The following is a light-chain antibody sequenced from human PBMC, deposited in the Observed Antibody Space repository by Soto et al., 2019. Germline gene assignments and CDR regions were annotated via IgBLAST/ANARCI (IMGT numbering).Light chain of an antibody. CDR2: RAS. CDR3: QQYNNWPPAT. J-gene: IGKJ1*01. Sequence: EILWTKSPAPLSGSPGEKPPLSGRPIRGVRGRLAWYQQKPGQAPRLLIYRASTRATDIPARFSGSGSGTEFTLTISSLQSEDFAVYYCQQYNNWPPATFGQGTRVEIK. V-gene: IGKV3-15*01. CDR1: RGVRGR.